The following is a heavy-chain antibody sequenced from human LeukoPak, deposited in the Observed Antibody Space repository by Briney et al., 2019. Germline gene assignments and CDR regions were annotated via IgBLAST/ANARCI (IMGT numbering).Heavy chain of an antibody. J-gene: IGHJ5*02. Sequence: PSETLSLTCTVSGGSISSGGYYWSWIRQHPGKGLEWIGYIYCSGSTYYNPSLKSRVTISVDTSKNQFSLKLSSVTAADTAVYYCARDGGSRFDPWGQGTLVTVSS. CDR1: GGSISSGGYY. V-gene: IGHV4-31*03. CDR2: IYCSGST. CDR3: ARDGGSRFDP. D-gene: IGHD3-3*01.